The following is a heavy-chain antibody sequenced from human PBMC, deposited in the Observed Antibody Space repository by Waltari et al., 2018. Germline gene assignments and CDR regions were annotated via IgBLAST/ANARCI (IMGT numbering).Heavy chain of an antibody. CDR2: VDPEDGET. CDR1: GYTFTDYY. Sequence: EVQLVQSGAEVKKPGATVKISCKASGYTFTDYYMHWVQQAPGKGLEWMGRVDPEDGETIYAEKFQGRVTITADTSTDTAYMELSSLRSEDTAVYYCAIGRDGGAAAGRGWFDPWGQGTLVTVSS. J-gene: IGHJ5*02. V-gene: IGHV1-69-2*01. CDR3: AIGRDGGAAAGRGWFDP. D-gene: IGHD6-13*01.